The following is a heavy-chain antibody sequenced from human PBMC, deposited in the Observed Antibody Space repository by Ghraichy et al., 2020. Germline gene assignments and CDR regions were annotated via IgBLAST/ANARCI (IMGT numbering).Heavy chain of an antibody. CDR3: ARANHYDFWSGYSPYGMDV. V-gene: IGHV4-59*01. CDR1: GGSISSYY. CDR2: IYYSGST. J-gene: IGHJ6*02. D-gene: IGHD3-3*01. Sequence: ESLNISCTVSGGSISSYYWSWIRQPPGKGLEWIGYIYYSGSTNYNPSLKSRVTISVDTSKNQFSLKLSSVTAADTAVYYCARANHYDFWSGYSPYGMDVWGQGTTVTVSS.